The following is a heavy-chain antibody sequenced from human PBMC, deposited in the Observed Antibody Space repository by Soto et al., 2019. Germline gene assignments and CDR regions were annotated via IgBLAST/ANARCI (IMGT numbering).Heavy chain of an antibody. Sequence: QVQLVESGGGVVQPGRSLRLSCAASGFTFSSYGMHWVRQAPGKGLEWVAGIWYDGSNKYYADSVKGRFTISRDNSKNTLYLQMNSLRAEDTAVYYCARESLWFGELLDNWFDPWGQGTLVTVSS. CDR2: IWYDGSNK. CDR3: ARESLWFGELLDNWFDP. D-gene: IGHD3-10*01. CDR1: GFTFSSYG. V-gene: IGHV3-33*01. J-gene: IGHJ5*02.